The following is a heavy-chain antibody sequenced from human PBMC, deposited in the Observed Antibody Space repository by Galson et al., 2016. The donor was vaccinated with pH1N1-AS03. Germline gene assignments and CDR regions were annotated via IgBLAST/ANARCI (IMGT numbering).Heavy chain of an antibody. CDR1: GGPFRSYA. J-gene: IGHJ3*02. CDR3: ARAPTYYFGLRAALDI. CDR2: NMPIFGTT. V-gene: IGHV1-69*13. Sequence: SVKVSCKASGGPFRSYAISWVRQAPGQGLEWMGGNMPIFGTTNYAQKFQGRVTVTADESTTTAYMELSSLRSEDTAVYYCARAPTYYFGLRAALDIWGQGTMVTVSS. D-gene: IGHD3-10*01.